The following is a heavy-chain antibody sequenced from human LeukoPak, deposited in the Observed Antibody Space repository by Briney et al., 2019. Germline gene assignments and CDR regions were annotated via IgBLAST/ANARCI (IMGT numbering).Heavy chain of an antibody. J-gene: IGHJ4*02. CDR3: ARDSRGGGPDFDY. CDR1: GGSIRTDY. V-gene: IGHV4-59*01. D-gene: IGHD3-16*01. CDR2: IHYSGTT. Sequence: KSSETLSLTCTVSGGSIRTDYWSWIRQPPGKGLEWIGYIHYSGTTYYNPSLKSRVTISVDSSRTQFSLKLSSVTAADTAVYYCARDSRGGGPDFDYWGQGTLVTVSS.